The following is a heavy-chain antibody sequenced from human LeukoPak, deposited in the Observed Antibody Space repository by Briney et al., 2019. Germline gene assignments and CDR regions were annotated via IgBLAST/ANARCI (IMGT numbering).Heavy chain of an antibody. CDR3: ARKAVAGTVFDY. CDR2: ISGSSSTI. V-gene: IGHV3-48*02. D-gene: IGHD6-19*01. Sequence: PGGSLRLSCGASAFTFTSYNMNWVRQAPGKGLEWISYISGSSSTIYYADSVKGRFTISRDNAKNSLHLQMNSLRDEDTAVYYCARKAVAGTVFDYWGQGILVTVSS. CDR1: AFTFTSYN. J-gene: IGHJ4*02.